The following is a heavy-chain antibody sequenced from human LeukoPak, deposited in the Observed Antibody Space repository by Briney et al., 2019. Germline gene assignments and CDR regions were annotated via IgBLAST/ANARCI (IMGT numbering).Heavy chain of an antibody. Sequence: ASVKVSCKASGYTFTSYDINWVRQATGQGLEWMGWMNPNSGNTGYAQKFQGRVTMTRNTSISTAYMELSSLRSEDTAVYYCVRGNPAVVPAATFYYYYYMDVWGKGTTVTVSS. D-gene: IGHD2-2*01. CDR1: GYTFTSYD. CDR3: VRGNPAVVPAATFYYYYYMDV. CDR2: MNPNSGNT. J-gene: IGHJ6*03. V-gene: IGHV1-8*01.